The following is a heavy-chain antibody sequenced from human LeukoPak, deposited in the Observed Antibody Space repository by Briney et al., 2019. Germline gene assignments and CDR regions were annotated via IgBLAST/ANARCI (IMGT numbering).Heavy chain of an antibody. CDR2: IYYSGTT. J-gene: IGHJ6*03. CDR3: ARDLRDTSSYYYYYYMDV. CDR1: GGSISSGGYY. V-gene: IGHV4-31*03. Sequence: SQTLSLTCTVSGGSISSGGYYWSWIRQHPGKGLEWIGYIYYSGTTNYNPSLKSRVTMSVDTSKNQFSLRLSSVTAADTAVYYCARDLRDTSSYYYYYYMDVWGKGTTVTVSS. D-gene: IGHD6-6*01.